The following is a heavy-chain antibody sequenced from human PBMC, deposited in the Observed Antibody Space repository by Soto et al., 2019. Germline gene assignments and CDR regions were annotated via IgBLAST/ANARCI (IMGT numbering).Heavy chain of an antibody. V-gene: IGHV3-64*01. Sequence: PGGSLRLSCAASGFSFRTYAMHWVRQAPGKGLEYVSGISSNGGSTNSANSVKGRFTISRDNSRNTLYLDMDSLRVEDMAVYYCARGDFYFDYWGQGTLVTVSS. CDR2: ISSNGGST. J-gene: IGHJ4*02. CDR3: ARGDFYFDY. CDR1: GFSFRTYA.